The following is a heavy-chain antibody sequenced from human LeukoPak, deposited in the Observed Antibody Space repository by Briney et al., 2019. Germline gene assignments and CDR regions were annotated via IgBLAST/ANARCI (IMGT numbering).Heavy chain of an antibody. Sequence: GGSLRLSCAAFGFTFSNAWMSWVRQAPGKGLEWVARIKSKTDGGTTDYTAPVKGRFTISRDDSKNMVYLQMNSLKTEDTAVYYCAWHYFDYWGRGTLVTVSS. CDR1: GFTFSNAW. J-gene: IGHJ4*02. V-gene: IGHV3-15*01. CDR3: AWHYFDY. CDR2: IKSKTDGGTT. D-gene: IGHD5-12*01.